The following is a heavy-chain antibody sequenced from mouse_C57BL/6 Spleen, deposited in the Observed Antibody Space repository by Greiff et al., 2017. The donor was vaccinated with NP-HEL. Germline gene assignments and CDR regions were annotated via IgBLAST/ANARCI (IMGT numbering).Heavy chain of an antibody. V-gene: IGHV1-4*01. CDR1: GYTFTSYT. D-gene: IGHD1-1*01. CDR3: ASFASYGSSALDD. CDR2: INPSSGYT. Sequence: VQLQESGAELARPGASVKMSCKASGYTFTSYTMHWVKQRPGQGLEWIGYINPSSGYTKYNQTFKDKATLTADTSSSTAYMQLSSLTSEDSAVYYCASFASYGSSALDDWGQGTTLTVAS. J-gene: IGHJ2*01.